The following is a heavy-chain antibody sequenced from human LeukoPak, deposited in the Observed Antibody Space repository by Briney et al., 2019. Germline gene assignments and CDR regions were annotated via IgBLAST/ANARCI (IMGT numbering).Heavy chain of an antibody. CDR2: ISSSGSTI. J-gene: IGHJ6*04. V-gene: IGHV3-48*03. D-gene: IGHD3-10*02. CDR1: GFTFISYE. Sequence: GSLRLSCAASGFTFISYEMNWVRQAPGKGLEWVSYISSSGSTIYYADSVKGRFTTSRDNAKNSLYLQMNSLRAEDTAVYYCAELGITMIGGVWGKGTTVTISS. CDR3: AELGITMIGGV.